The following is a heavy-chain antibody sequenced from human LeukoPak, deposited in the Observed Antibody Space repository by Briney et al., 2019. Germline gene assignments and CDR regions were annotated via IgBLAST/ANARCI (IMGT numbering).Heavy chain of an antibody. CDR1: GASISGSGYY. CDR3: VKSGGYGLIDY. V-gene: IGHV4-39*01. D-gene: IGHD6-19*01. CDR2: IYYTGST. J-gene: IGHJ4*02. Sequence: SETLSLTCAVPGASISGSGYYLGWIRQPPGTGLEWIGNIYYTGSTYYNASLQSRVTISIDMSKNQFSLRLSSVTAADTAMYYCVKSGGYGLIDYWGQGTLVTVSS.